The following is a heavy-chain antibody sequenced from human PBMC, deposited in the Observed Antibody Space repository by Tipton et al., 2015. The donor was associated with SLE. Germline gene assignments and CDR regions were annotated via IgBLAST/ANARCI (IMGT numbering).Heavy chain of an antibody. D-gene: IGHD3-10*01. Sequence: SLRLSCAASGFTFDDYGMSWVRHAPGKGLEWVSGINWNGGSTGYADSVKGRVTISRDNAKNSLYLQMNSLRAEDTALYYCARGPSDPMVRGVDYAFDIWGQGTMVTVSS. CDR1: GFTFDDYG. J-gene: IGHJ3*02. V-gene: IGHV3-20*04. CDR3: ARGPSDPMVRGVDYAFDI. CDR2: INWNGGST.